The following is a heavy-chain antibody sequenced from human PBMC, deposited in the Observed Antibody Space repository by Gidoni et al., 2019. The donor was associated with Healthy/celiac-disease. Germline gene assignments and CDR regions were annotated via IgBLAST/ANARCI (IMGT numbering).Heavy chain of an antibody. Sequence: EVQLVESGGGLVQPGGSLRLSCAASGFTFISYSLNWVRKAPGKGLEWVSYLSSMSSTIYYEDSVKGRFTISRDNAKNSLYLQMNSLRAEDTAVYYCARDTYYDYVWGSYRSAPWGQGTLVTVSS. CDR2: LSSMSSTI. V-gene: IGHV3-48*04. CDR3: ARDTYYDYVWGSYRSAP. J-gene: IGHJ5*02. D-gene: IGHD3-16*02. CDR1: GFTFISYS.